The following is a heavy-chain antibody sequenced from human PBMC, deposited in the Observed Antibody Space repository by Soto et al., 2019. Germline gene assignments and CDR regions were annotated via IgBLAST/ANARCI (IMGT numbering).Heavy chain of an antibody. V-gene: IGHV3-9*01. CDR3: GKASSSNILSPIDY. J-gene: IGHJ4*02. CDR1: GFTFDDYA. CDR2: ISWSTSSI. Sequence: EVKLVESGGGLVEPGTSLRLSCAASGFTFDDYAMHWVRQIPGKGLQWVSGISWSTSSIGYGASLRGRFLISRDNANNFLYLQMNDLRPEDTALYYCGKASSSNILSPIDYWGQGTMVTVSS. D-gene: IGHD6-6*01.